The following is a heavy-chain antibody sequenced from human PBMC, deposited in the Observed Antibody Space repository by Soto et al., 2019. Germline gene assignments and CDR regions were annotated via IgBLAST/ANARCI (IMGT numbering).Heavy chain of an antibody. CDR2: VYHNGIM. J-gene: IGHJ4*01. V-gene: IGHV4-38-2*02. Sequence: SETLSLTCSFSCYSIRSGYYWGWVRQAPGKGLEWLGSVYHNGIMFHNPSFQSRVTISVDTSKNQFSLNLRSVTAADTAVYYCAALWFGELAFNYWGHGILVTVSS. CDR1: CYSIRSGYY. CDR3: AALWFGELAFNY. D-gene: IGHD3-10*01.